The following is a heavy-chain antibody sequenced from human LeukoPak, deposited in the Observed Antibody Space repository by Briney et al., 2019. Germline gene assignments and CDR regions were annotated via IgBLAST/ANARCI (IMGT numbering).Heavy chain of an antibody. CDR1: GGSISSYY. J-gene: IGHJ4*02. D-gene: IGHD3-10*01. Sequence: SETLSLTCTVSGGSISSYYWSWIRQPPGKGLEWIGYIYYSGSTNYNPSLKSRVTISVDTSKNQFSLKLSSVTAADTAVYYCARGAGANPSPFDYWGQGTLVTVSS. V-gene: IGHV4-59*01. CDR3: ARGAGANPSPFDY. CDR2: IYYSGST.